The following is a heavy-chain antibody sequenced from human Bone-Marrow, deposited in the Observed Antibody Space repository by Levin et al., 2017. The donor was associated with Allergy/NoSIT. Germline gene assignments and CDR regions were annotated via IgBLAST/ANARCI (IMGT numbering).Heavy chain of an antibody. CDR3: ATIVSDCSGGSCYRWFDP. D-gene: IGHD2-15*01. V-gene: IGHV3-15*01. CDR1: GFIFSNAW. Sequence: GGSLRLSCAASGFIFSNAWMGWVRQAPGKGLEWVGRIKSKTDGGTTDYAAPVQGRFSISRDDSKNRLYLQMNSLETEDTAVYYCATIVSDCSGGSCYRWFDPWGQGTLVTVSS. CDR2: IKSKTDGGTT. J-gene: IGHJ5*02.